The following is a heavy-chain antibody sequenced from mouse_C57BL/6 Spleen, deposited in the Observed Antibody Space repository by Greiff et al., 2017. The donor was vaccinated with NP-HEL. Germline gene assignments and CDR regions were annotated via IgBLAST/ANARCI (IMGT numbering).Heavy chain of an antibody. CDR3: ARGSGLLQR. Sequence: EVKLMESGPGLVKPSQSLSLTCSVTGYSITSGYYWNWIRQFPGNKLEWMGYISYDGSNNYNPSLKNRISITRDTSKNQFFLKLNSVTTEDTATYYCARGSGLLQRWGQGTLVTVSA. CDR1: GYSITSGYY. J-gene: IGHJ3*02. D-gene: IGHD2-3*01. V-gene: IGHV3-6*01. CDR2: ISYDGSN.